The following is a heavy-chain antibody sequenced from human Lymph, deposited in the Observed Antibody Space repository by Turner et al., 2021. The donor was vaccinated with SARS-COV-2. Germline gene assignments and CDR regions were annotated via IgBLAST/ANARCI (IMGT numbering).Heavy chain of an antibody. Sequence: QLQLQESGPGLVKPSETLSLTCTVSGCSISSSSYYWGWIRQPPGKGLEWIGSIVYSGRTYYNPSLKSRVTISVDTSKNQFSLKLNSVTAADTAVYYCARQRLTRYGMDVWGQGTTVTVSS. J-gene: IGHJ6*02. CDR1: GCSISSSSYY. V-gene: IGHV4-39*01. CDR2: IVYSGRT. D-gene: IGHD2-21*02. CDR3: ARQRLTRYGMDV.